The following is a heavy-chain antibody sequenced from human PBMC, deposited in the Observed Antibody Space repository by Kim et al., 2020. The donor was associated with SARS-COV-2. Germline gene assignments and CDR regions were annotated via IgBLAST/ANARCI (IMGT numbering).Heavy chain of an antibody. J-gene: IGHJ5*01. D-gene: IGHD3-3*01. Sequence: GGSLRLSCAASGFTFSNYSMNWVRQAPGKGLEWVACIKSSSGTIHYADSATVRFTFTSDSANTSQNLHMNSMSHEAKDASDCECAAVTVITIFSSWG. V-gene: IGHV3-48*02. CDR1: GFTFSNYS. CDR3: ECAAVTVITIFSS. CDR2: IKSSSGTI.